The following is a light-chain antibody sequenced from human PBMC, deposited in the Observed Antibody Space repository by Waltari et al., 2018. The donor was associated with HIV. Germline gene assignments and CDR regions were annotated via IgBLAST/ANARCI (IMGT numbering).Light chain of an antibody. J-gene: IGLJ2*01. CDR2: EVS. CDR3: TSYTSSTHVI. Sequence: QSALTQPASVSGSPGQSITISCTGTSSDVGPYNYVSWYQQHPDRAPKLMIYEVSNRPLGVSNRFSGSKSGNTASLTISGLQAEDEADYYCTSYTSSTHVIFGGGTKLTVL. V-gene: IGLV2-14*01. CDR1: SSDVGPYNY.